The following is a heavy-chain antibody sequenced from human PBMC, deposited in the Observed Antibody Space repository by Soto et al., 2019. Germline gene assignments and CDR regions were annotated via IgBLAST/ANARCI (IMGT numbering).Heavy chain of an antibody. J-gene: IGHJ4*02. D-gene: IGHD1-26*01. Sequence: PGESLKISCKGSGYSFSSHWIGWVRQMPGKGLEWMGIIYPGDSDTRYSPSFQGQVTISADKSISTAYLQWRSLKTSDTAMYYCARLCVGAINPASGTDYWGQGTLVTVSS. CDR2: IYPGDSDT. V-gene: IGHV5-51*01. CDR1: GYSFSSHW. CDR3: ARLCVGAINPASGTDY.